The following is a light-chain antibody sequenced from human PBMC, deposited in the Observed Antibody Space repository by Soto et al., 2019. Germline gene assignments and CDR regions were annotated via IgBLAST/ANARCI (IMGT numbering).Light chain of an antibody. Sequence: EIVMTQPPATLSVSPGERATLSCRASQTIGSNLAWYQHKPGQAPRLLIYDASTRATGIAARFSGSGSGTEFTLTISSLQSEDFAVYSCQQYNNWPLYTFGQGTKLEIK. CDR1: QTIGSN. CDR2: DAS. J-gene: IGKJ2*01. V-gene: IGKV3-15*01. CDR3: QQYNNWPLYT.